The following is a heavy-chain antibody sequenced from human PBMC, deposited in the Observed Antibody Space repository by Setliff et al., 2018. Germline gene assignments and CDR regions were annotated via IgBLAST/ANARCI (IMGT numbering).Heavy chain of an antibody. Sequence: ASVKVSCKASGYIFSSYGMSWVRQAPGQGLEWMGWISSYNSDVTNYAQRVQGRITMTTDTSTSVAYMDLRGLRSDDTAIYYCASSTLSSCSGDSCPNVFDVWGPGTMVTV. V-gene: IGHV1-18*01. CDR2: ISSYNSDVT. D-gene: IGHD2-21*01. CDR3: ASSTLSSCSGDSCPNVFDV. CDR1: GYIFSSYG. J-gene: IGHJ3*01.